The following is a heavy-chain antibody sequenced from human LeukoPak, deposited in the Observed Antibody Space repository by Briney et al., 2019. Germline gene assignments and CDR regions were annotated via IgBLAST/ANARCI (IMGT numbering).Heavy chain of an antibody. D-gene: IGHD2-15*01. J-gene: IGHJ4*02. Sequence: GGSLRLSCAASGFTFSNYEMNWVRQAPGQGLEWVSYISSSGTTIYYAERRFTISRDNAKNSLYLLMNSLRAEDTSIYYCARGYCSGGSCYGGDYWGQGTLVTVSS. V-gene: IGHV3-48*03. CDR2: ISSSGTTI. CDR1: GFTFSNYE. CDR3: ARGYCSGGSCYGGDY.